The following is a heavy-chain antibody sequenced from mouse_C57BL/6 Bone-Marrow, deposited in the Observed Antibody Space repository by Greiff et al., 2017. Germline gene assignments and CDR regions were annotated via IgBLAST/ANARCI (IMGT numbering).Heavy chain of an antibody. D-gene: IGHD4-1*02. J-gene: IGHJ2*01. CDR1: GYAFTNYL. CDR3: ARSLNWDYFDY. CDR2: INPGSGGT. V-gene: IGHV1-54*01. Sequence: VQLQQSGAELVRPGTSVKVSCKASGYAFTNYLIEWVKQRPGQGLEWIGVINPGSGGTNYNEKFKGKATLTADKSSSTAYMQLSSLTSEYSAVYFCARSLNWDYFDYWGQGTTLTVSS.